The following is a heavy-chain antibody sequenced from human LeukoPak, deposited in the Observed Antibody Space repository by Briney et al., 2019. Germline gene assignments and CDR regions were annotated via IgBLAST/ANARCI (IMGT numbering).Heavy chain of an antibody. D-gene: IGHD3-22*01. J-gene: IGHJ1*01. Sequence: PGGSLRLSCAASGFTFDDYGMSWVRQAPGKGLEWVSGINWNGGSTGYADSVKGRFTISRDNAKNSLYLQMNSLRAEDTALHYCARSDYDSSGYYRTHFQHWGQGTLVTVSS. CDR1: GFTFDDYG. CDR2: INWNGGST. CDR3: ARSDYDSSGYYRTHFQH. V-gene: IGHV3-20*04.